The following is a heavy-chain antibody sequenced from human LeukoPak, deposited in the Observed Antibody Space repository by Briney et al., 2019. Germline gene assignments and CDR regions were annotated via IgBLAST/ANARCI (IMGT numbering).Heavy chain of an antibody. CDR2: ISSSSSYI. V-gene: IGHV3-21*01. CDR1: GFAFSSYS. J-gene: IGHJ4*02. D-gene: IGHD6-19*01. Sequence: GGSLRLSCAASGFAFSSYSMNWVRQAPGKGLEWVSSISSSSSYIYYADSVKGRFTISRDNAKNSLYLQMNSLRAEDTAVYYCARGLFLKVAGLDYWGQGTLVTVSS. CDR3: ARGLFLKVAGLDY.